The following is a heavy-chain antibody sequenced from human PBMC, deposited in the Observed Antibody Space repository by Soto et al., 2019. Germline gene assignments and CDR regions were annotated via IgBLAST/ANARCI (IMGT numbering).Heavy chain of an antibody. V-gene: IGHV1-18*01. CDR3: ARPFVAVAGTRFAFHI. CDR1: GYTFTSYG. J-gene: IGHJ3*02. CDR2: TSAYNGNT. Sequence: QVQLVQSGAEVKKPGASVKVSCKASGYTFTSYGISWVRQAPGQGLERMGWTSAYNGNTNYAQKLQGRVTMTTDTSTSTAYMELRRLRSDVTAVYYCARPFVAVAGTRFAFHIWGQGRMVTVSS. D-gene: IGHD6-19*01.